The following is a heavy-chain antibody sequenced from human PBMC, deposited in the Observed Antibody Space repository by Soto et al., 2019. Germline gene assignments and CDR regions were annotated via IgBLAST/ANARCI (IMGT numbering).Heavy chain of an antibody. D-gene: IGHD2-15*01. V-gene: IGHV3-74*01. CDR1: GFIISSYW. J-gene: IGHJ5*02. CDR2: ISSDVSST. CDR3: LRSYCPGSNCYGGFDP. Sequence: GGSLRLSCAASGFIISSYWMHWVRQAPGKGLVWVSRISSDVSSTRFADSVKGRFTISRDNAKNTIFLQITSLRADDTAVYYCLRSYCPGSNCYGGFDPWGQGTLVTVSS.